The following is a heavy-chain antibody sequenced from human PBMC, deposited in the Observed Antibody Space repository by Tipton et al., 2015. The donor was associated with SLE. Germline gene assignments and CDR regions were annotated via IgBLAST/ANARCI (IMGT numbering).Heavy chain of an antibody. V-gene: IGHV4-38-2*02. Sequence: TLSLTCTASDYSIKRGFYWGWIRQSPGKGLEWIVNMYHSGTTYYNPSLKSRVTISLDMSKNQYSLRMKSVTAADTAVYYCVREGGMRSHYTDWGQGILVTVSS. CDR2: MYHSGTT. CDR3: VREGGMRSHYTD. CDR1: DYSIKRGFY. J-gene: IGHJ4*02. D-gene: IGHD1-26*01.